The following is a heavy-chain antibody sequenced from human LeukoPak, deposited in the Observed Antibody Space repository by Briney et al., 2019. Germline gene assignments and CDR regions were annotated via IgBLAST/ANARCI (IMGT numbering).Heavy chain of an antibody. CDR2: IFSSGST. CDR1: GGSISGYY. J-gene: IGHJ4*02. Sequence: SETLSLTCTVSGGSISGYYWSWIRQSPGKGLEWIGYIFSSGSTNYNPSLKSRVTISVDTSVNQFSLRLSSVTAADTAVYYCARHYYDRSDSYSFDYWGQGTLVTVSS. D-gene: IGHD3-22*01. CDR3: ARHYYDRSDSYSFDY. V-gene: IGHV4-59*08.